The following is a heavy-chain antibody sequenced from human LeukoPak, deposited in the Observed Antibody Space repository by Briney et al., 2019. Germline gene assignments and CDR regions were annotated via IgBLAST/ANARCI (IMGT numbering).Heavy chain of an antibody. V-gene: IGHV1-8*03. CDR2: MNPNSGNT. CDR3: ASVVAADADAFDI. J-gene: IGHJ3*02. CDR1: GYTFTSYD. Sequence: ASVKVSCKASGYTFTSYDINWVRQATGQGLESMGWMNPNSGNTGYAQKFQGRVTITRNTSISTAYMELSSLRSEDTAVYYCASVVAADADAFDIWGQGTMVTVSP. D-gene: IGHD6-13*01.